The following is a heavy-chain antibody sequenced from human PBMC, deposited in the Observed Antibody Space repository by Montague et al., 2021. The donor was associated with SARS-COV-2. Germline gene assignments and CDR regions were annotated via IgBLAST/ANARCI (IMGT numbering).Heavy chain of an antibody. CDR3: ARLLRSCTNGVCRTYYYYAMDV. Sequence: SETLSLTCTVSGGSISGYYWSWIRQPPGKGLEWIGYIYYSGSTNYNPFLESRVTVSVDRSKNQVSLKLSFVTAADTAVYYCARLLRSCTNGVCRTYYYYAMDVWGQGTTVTVSS. CDR1: GGSISGYY. D-gene: IGHD2-8*01. V-gene: IGHV4-59*01. CDR2: IYYSGST. J-gene: IGHJ6*02.